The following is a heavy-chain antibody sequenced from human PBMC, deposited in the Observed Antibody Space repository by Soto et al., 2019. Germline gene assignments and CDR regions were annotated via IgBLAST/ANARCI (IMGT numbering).Heavy chain of an antibody. CDR3: ARELYSCGAECPYYMAY. CDR2: ISLRHHST. V-gene: IGHV1-46*01. CDR1: GYTFVDYF. D-gene: IGHD2-21*01. Sequence: GVSVKVSCKTSGYTFVDYFIHWVRQAPGQGLEWMGIISLRHHSTSYAQKFQDRLSVTRDPSSTTIYMELSSLRSEDTAVHYCARELYSCGAECPYYMAYWGQGTPVTVSS. J-gene: IGHJ4*02.